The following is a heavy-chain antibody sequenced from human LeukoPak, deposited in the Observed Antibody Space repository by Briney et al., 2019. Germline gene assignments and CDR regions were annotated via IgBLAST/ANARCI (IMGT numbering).Heavy chain of an antibody. CDR1: GFTFSSYG. Sequence: GRSLRLSCAASGFTFSSYGMHWVRQAPGKGLEWVAVIWYDGSNKYYADSVKGRFTISRDNSKNTLYLQMNSLRAEDTAVYYCAKSGGAYGDYEYDYWGQGSLVTVSS. D-gene: IGHD4-17*01. CDR2: IWYDGSNK. CDR3: AKSGGAYGDYEYDY. J-gene: IGHJ4*02. V-gene: IGHV3-33*06.